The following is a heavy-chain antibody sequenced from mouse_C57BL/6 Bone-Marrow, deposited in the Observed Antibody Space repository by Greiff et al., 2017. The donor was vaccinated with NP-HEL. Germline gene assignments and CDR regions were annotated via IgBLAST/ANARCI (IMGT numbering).Heavy chain of an antibody. V-gene: IGHV1-81*01. CDR3: ARVSINAGGFAC. D-gene: IGHD1-1*01. CDR1: GYTFTGYG. CDR2: IYPRSGNT. Sequence: QVQLKQSGAELVRPGASVKLSCKASGYTFTGYGISWVKQRTGQGLEWIGEIYPRSGNTYYNEKFKGKATLTADKSSSTAYMELHSLTSEDSAVYFCARVSINAGGFACWGQGTLVTVSA. J-gene: IGHJ3*01.